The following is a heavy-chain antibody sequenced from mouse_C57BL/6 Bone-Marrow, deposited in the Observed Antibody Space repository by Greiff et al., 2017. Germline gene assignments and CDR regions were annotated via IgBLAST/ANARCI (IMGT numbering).Heavy chain of an antibody. CDR1: GYTFTDYY. V-gene: IGHV1-76*01. Sequence: QVQLQQSGAELVRPGASVKLSCKASGYTFTDYYINWVKQRPGQGLEWIARIYPGSGNTYYNEKFKGKATLTAEKSSSTAYMQLSSLTSEDSAVYFCARSDDYCDYWGQGTTLTVSS. CDR2: IYPGSGNT. J-gene: IGHJ2*01. CDR3: ARSDDYCDY.